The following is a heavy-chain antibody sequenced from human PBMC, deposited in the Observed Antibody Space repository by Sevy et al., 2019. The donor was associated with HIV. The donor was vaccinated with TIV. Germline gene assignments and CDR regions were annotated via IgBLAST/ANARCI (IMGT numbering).Heavy chain of an antibody. CDR3: VKDRVSGSYHTGDFDY. D-gene: IGHD3-10*01. CDR2: ISFSGGTT. J-gene: IGHJ4*02. CDR1: GFTFSIYA. Sequence: GGSLRLSCAVSGFTFSIYAMSWVRQAPGKGLEWVSVISFSGGTTYYADSVKGRFTISRDNSKNTLYLQMNSLRAEDTAVYYCVKDRVSGSYHTGDFDYWGQGTLVTVSS. V-gene: IGHV3-23*01.